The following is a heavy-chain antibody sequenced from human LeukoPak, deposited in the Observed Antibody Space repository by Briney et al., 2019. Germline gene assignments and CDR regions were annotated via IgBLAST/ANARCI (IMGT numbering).Heavy chain of an antibody. Sequence: PSETLSLTCTVPGGSFSSYYSSWIPQPPGKGLEWFGYVYHSGSTNYNPALKSRVTISLDPSENQFSLKLSSVTAADTAVYYCAREANSPTARYWYFDLWGRGTLVTVSS. CDR1: GGSFSSYY. D-gene: IGHD4-23*01. J-gene: IGHJ2*01. V-gene: IGHV4-59*01. CDR3: AREANSPTARYWYFDL. CDR2: VYHSGST.